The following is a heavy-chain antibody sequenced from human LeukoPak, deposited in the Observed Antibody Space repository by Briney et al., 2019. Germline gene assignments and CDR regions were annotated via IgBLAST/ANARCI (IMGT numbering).Heavy chain of an antibody. CDR2: VNNDGSST. CDR3: ARGDNGSGRD. D-gene: IGHD3-10*01. Sequence: GGSLRLSCAASGFTFSSYWMHWVRQAPGKGLVWVSRVNNDGSSTTYADSVKGRFTISRDNAKNTLHLQMNSLRAEDTAVYYCARGDNGSGRDWGQGTLVTVSS. V-gene: IGHV3-74*01. CDR1: GFTFSSYW. J-gene: IGHJ4*02.